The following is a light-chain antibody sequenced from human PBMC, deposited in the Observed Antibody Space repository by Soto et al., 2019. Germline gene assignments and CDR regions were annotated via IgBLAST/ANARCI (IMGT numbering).Light chain of an antibody. Sequence: DIQMTQSPSTLSASVGDRVIITCRASQSISSWLAWYQQKPGKAPNLLIYRASTLKSGIPSRFSGSGSGTEFTLTLSSLQPDDFAPYYCQRYGRASWAFRQGTKVEIK. CDR2: RAS. J-gene: IGKJ1*01. CDR1: QSISSW. V-gene: IGKV1-5*03. CDR3: QRYGRASWA.